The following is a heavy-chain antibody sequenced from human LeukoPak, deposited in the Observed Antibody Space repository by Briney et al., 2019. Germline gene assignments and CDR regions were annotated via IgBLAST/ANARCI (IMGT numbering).Heavy chain of an antibody. CDR2: ISGSSIYT. CDR3: ARSSGSYRPFDS. V-gene: IGHV3-11*06. D-gene: IGHD3-22*01. J-gene: IGHJ5*01. CDR1: GFTFSDYH. Sequence: GGSLRLSCAASGFTFSDYHMTWIRQAPGKGLEWVSYISGSSIYTRYADSVKGRFTISSDNAKNSLYLQMNSLRAEDTAVYYCARSSGSYRPFDSWGQGILVTVSS.